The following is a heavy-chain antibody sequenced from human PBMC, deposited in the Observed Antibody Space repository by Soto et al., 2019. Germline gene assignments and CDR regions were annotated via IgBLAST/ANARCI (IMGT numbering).Heavy chain of an antibody. V-gene: IGHV3-23*01. CDR1: GFTLRSYA. CDR3: AKAKNDYNWDNRPPFDY. CDR2: ISANDVGT. Sequence: GGSLRLSCEASGFTLRSYAMTWIRQAPGKGLEWVSLISANDVGTYYAESVRTRFTISTDQSRNTVYLQMDSLRADDTAIYYCAKAKNDYNWDNRPPFDYWGQGTLVTVSS. J-gene: IGHJ4*02. D-gene: IGHD1-20*01.